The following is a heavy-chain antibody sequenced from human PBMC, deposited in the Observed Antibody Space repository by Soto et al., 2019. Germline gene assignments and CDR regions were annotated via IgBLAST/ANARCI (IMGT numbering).Heavy chain of an antibody. CDR2: IYPADSDT. CDR3: VRPQAKELGTIRGAFAI. J-gene: IGHJ3*02. CDR1: GDTFTSHW. D-gene: IGHD3-10*01. Sequence: GESLKISCKGSGDTFTSHWIAWVRQMPGKGLELMGLIYPADSDTRYSPSFEGQVTISVDKSISTAYLQWSFLKASDTAMYYCVRPQAKELGTIRGAFAIWGQGTKVTVSS. V-gene: IGHV5-51*01.